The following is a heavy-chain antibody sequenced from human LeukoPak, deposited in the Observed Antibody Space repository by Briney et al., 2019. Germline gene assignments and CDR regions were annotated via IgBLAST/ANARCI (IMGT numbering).Heavy chain of an antibody. V-gene: IGHV4-4*07. D-gene: IGHD6-6*01. CDR2: IYTSGST. Sequence: SETLSLTCTVSGGSISSYYWSWIRQPAGKGLEWIGRIYTSGSTNYNPSLKSRVTISVDTSKNQFSLKLSSVTAADTAVYYCARAWAARKGTNYYMDVWGKGTTVTVSS. J-gene: IGHJ6*03. CDR1: GGSISSYY. CDR3: ARAWAARKGTNYYMDV.